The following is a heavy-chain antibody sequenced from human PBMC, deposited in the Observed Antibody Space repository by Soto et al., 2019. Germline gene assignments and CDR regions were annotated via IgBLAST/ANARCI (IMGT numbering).Heavy chain of an antibody. CDR3: LSSGVAANNRFVP. Sequence: GGSLRLSCAASGFTFSSYAMSWVRQAPGKGLEWVSAISGSGGSTYYADSVKGRFTISRDNSKNTLYLRMNSLRAEDTAVYYLLSSGVAANNRFVPRGQGTLVTVSS. J-gene: IGHJ5*02. D-gene: IGHD2-15*01. CDR2: ISGSGGST. V-gene: IGHV3-23*01. CDR1: GFTFSSYA.